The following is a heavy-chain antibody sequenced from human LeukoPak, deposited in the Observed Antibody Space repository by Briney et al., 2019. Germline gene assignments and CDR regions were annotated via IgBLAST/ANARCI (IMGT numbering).Heavy chain of an antibody. D-gene: IGHD1-1*01. J-gene: IGHJ3*01. CDR3: AGDQLALNALNL. CDR2: ISHIGSA. CDR1: GGSMISHY. Sequence: PSETLSLTCTVSGGSMISHYWSWIRQPPGKALEWLGYISHIGSANYSPSLKSRVTISVDTSKNQFSLRLSSVTAADTAVYFCAGDQLALNALNLWGQGTMVSVSS. V-gene: IGHV4-59*11.